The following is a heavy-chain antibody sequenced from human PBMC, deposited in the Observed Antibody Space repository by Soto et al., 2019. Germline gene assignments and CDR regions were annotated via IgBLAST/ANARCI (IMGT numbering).Heavy chain of an antibody. CDR2: ISYDGSNK. CDR3: AKVYRIAAAAPSRDYYYGMDV. J-gene: IGHJ6*02. CDR1: GFTFSSYG. Sequence: GGSLRLSCAASGFTFSSYGMHWVRQAPGKGLEWVAVISYDGSNKYYADSVKGRFTISRDNSKNTLYLQMNSLRAEDTAVYYCAKVYRIAAAAPSRDYYYGMDVWGQGTTVTVSS. V-gene: IGHV3-30*18. D-gene: IGHD6-13*01.